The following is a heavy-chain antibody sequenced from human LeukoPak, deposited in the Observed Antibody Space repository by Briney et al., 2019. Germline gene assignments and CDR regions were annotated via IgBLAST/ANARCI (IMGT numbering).Heavy chain of an antibody. CDR1: GGSISSSSYY. CDR2: IYYSGST. J-gene: IGHJ6*03. V-gene: IGHV4-39*01. CDR3: ASVVELRGTYYYYYYYMDV. D-gene: IGHD1-7*01. Sequence: PSETLSLTCTVSGGSISSSSYYWGWIRQPPGKGLEWIGSIYYSGSTYYNPSLKSRVTISVDTSKNQFSLKLSSVTAADTAVYYCASVVELRGTYYYYYYYMDVWGKGTTVTVSS.